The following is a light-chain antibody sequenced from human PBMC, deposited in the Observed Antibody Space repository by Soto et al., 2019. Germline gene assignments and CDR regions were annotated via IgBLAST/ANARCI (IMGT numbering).Light chain of an antibody. CDR2: GAS. J-gene: IGKJ4*01. V-gene: IGKV3-15*01. CDR3: QQYEEWPPLT. Sequence: DIVMTQSPATLSVSPGERATLSCRASRGISNNLAWYQQRPGQAPRPLIYGASTRDTGVPARFSGSWSGTEFTLTISSLQSEDFVVYYCQQYEEWPPLTFGGGTRVEIK. CDR1: RGISNN.